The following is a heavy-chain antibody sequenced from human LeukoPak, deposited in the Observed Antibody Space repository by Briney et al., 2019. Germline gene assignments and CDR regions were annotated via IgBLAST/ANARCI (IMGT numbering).Heavy chain of an antibody. Sequence: SETLSLTCTVSGGSISSSSYYWGWIRQPPGKGLEWIGSIYYSGSTYYNPSLKSRVTISVDTSKNQFSLKLSSVTAADTAVYYCARVLRFLEWSFDYWGQGTLVTVSS. CDR3: ARVLRFLEWSFDY. J-gene: IGHJ4*02. D-gene: IGHD3-3*01. V-gene: IGHV4-39*07. CDR2: IYYSGST. CDR1: GGSISSSSYY.